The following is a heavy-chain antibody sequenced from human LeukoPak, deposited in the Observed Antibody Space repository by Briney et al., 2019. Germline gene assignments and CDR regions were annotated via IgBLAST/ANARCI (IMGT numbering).Heavy chain of an antibody. V-gene: IGHV4-39*01. D-gene: IGHD2-15*01. J-gene: IGHJ4*02. CDR3: ARMVASNHVY. CDR2: IYYSGST. CDR1: GGSISSSSYY. Sequence: SETLSLTCTVSGGSISSSSYYWGWIRQPPGKGLEWIGSIYYSGSTYYNPSPKSRVTISVDTSKNQFSLKLSSVTAADTAVYYCARMVASNHVYWGQGTLVTVSS.